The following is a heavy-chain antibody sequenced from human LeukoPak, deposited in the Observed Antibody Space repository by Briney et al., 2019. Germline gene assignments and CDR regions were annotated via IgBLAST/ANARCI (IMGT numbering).Heavy chain of an antibody. CDR1: GFTFSSYW. Sequence: GGSLRVSCAASGFTFSSYWMHWVRQAPGKGLVWVSRINSDVSSTNYADSVKGRFTISRDNAKNTLYLQMNSLRAEDTAVYYCAMGYYDSSGYSHFDYWGQGTLVTVSS. CDR3: AMGYYDSSGYSHFDY. CDR2: INSDVSST. D-gene: IGHD3-22*01. V-gene: IGHV3-74*01. J-gene: IGHJ4*02.